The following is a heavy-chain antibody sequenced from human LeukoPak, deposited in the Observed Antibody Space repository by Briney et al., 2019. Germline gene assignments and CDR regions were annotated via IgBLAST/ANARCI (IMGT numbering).Heavy chain of an antibody. J-gene: IGHJ4*02. Sequence: GGSLRLSCAASGFTFSSYAITWVRQAPGKGLEWVSAISGSGGSTYYADSVKGRFTISRDNSKNTLYLQMNSLRAEDTAVYYCAKGRGLRYFDWFHDYWGQGTLVTVSS. V-gene: IGHV3-23*01. D-gene: IGHD3-9*01. CDR1: GFTFSSYA. CDR2: ISGSGGST. CDR3: AKGRGLRYFDWFHDY.